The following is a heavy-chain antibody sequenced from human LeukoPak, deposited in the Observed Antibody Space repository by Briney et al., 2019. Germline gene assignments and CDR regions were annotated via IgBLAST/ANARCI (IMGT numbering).Heavy chain of an antibody. CDR2: IHYDETKK. V-gene: IGHV3-30*02. CDR1: GFTFMTYA. Sequence: GGSLRLSCAASGFTFMTYAMHWVRQAPGKGLQWVAFIHYDETKKYYRDSVEGRFTISRDNSKNTLFLEMNSLRGEDTAIYYCANGRDYYYSMEVSGRGTTVIVSS. CDR3: ANGRDYYYSMEV. D-gene: IGHD1-26*01. J-gene: IGHJ6*03.